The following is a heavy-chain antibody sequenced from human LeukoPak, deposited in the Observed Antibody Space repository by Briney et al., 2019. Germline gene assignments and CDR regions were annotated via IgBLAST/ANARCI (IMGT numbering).Heavy chain of an antibody. CDR2: ISGIGDNT. D-gene: IGHD6-19*01. Sequence: QAPGKGLEWVSGISGIGDNTKYADSVNGRFTTSRDNSKNTLYLAVNSLRADDTAVYYCARGPGLAMGKGYFDYCGQGTLVTVSS. CDR3: ARGPGLAMGKGYFDY. J-gene: IGHJ4*02. V-gene: IGHV3-23*01.